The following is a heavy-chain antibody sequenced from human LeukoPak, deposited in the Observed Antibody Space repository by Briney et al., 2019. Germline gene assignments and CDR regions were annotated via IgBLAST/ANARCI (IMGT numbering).Heavy chain of an antibody. CDR3: ARDVRIAAAGDY. CDR1: GYTLTVYY. V-gene: IGHV1-2*02. D-gene: IGHD6-13*01. Sequence: GASVTVSYKASGYTLTVYYMHWVRQAPGQGLEWMGWINPNSGGTNYAQKFQGRVTMTRDTSISTAYMELSRLRSDDTAVYYCARDVRIAAAGDYWGQGTLVTVSS. J-gene: IGHJ4*02. CDR2: INPNSGGT.